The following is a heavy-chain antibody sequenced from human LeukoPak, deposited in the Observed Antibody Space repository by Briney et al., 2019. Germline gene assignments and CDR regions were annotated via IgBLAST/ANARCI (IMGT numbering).Heavy chain of an antibody. CDR1: GGSFSGYY. V-gene: IGHV4-34*01. CDR3: ARGLHYNILTGGMDV. Sequence: SETLSLTCAVYGGSFSGYYWSWIRQPPGKGLEWIGEINHSGSTNYNPSLKSRVTVSVDTSKKQFSLNLRSVTAADTAVYYCARGLHYNILTGGMDVWGQGTTVIVSS. CDR2: INHSGST. J-gene: IGHJ6*02. D-gene: IGHD3-9*01.